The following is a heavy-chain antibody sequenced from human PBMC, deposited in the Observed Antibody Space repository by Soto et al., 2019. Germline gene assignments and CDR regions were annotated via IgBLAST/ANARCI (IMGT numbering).Heavy chain of an antibody. V-gene: IGHV2-5*02. D-gene: IGHD4-17*01. Sequence: QITLKESGPTLVKPTQTLTLTCTFSGFSLSTSGVGVGWIRQPPGKALEWLALIYWDDDKRYSPSLKSRLTITTDTSKNQVVLTMTNLDPVDTATYYCAPRDGDSPSGWYFDLWGRGTLVTVSS. J-gene: IGHJ2*01. CDR1: GFSLSTSGVG. CDR3: APRDGDSPSGWYFDL. CDR2: IYWDDDK.